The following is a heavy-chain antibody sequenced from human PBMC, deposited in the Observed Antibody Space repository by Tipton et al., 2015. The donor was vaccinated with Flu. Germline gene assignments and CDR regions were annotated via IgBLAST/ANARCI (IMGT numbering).Heavy chain of an antibody. V-gene: IGHV3-7*01. D-gene: IGHD6-6*01. CDR2: IKQDGSEK. CDR1: GFIFSNYW. J-gene: IGHJ4*02. CDR3: ASGDSTSSV. Sequence: CAASGFIFSNYWMSWVRQAPGKGLEWVATIKQDGSEKYYGDSVKGRFTISRDNAKNSVYLQMTSLRAEDTAVYYCASGDSTSSVWGQGTLVSVSS.